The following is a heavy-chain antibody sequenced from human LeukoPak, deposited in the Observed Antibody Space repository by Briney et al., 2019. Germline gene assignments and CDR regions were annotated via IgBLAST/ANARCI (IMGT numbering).Heavy chain of an antibody. CDR1: GFTFSSYE. D-gene: IGHD6-19*01. V-gene: IGHV3-48*03. CDR3: ATSLSGWGTYHYMDV. Sequence: GGSLRLSCAASGFTFSSYEMNWVRQAPGKGLEWVSYISSSGSTIYYADSVKGRFTISRDNAKNSLYLQMNSLRAEDTAVYYCATSLSGWGTYHYMDVWGKGTTVTISS. J-gene: IGHJ6*03. CDR2: ISSSGSTI.